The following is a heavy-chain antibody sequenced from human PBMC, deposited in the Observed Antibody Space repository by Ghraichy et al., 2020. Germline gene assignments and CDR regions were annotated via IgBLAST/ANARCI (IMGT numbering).Heavy chain of an antibody. V-gene: IGHV3-74*01. CDR3: ERDAYSYDIYYYYGMHV. Sequence: GGSLRLSCAASGFTFSTSGMHWVRQAPGKGLVWVACINNKGTSTAYADSGKGRITISRDNAKNTLYLQINSLRAEDAAVYYCERDAYSYDIYYYYGMHVWGQGTTVTVS. CDR2: INNKGTST. D-gene: IGHD5-18*01. CDR1: GFTFSTSG. J-gene: IGHJ6*02.